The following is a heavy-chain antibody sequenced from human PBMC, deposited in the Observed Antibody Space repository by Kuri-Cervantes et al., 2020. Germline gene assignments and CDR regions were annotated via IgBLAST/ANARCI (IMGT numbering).Heavy chain of an antibody. CDR1: GGSISSGVYS. J-gene: IGHJ6*02. V-gene: IGHV4-61*08. CDR2: IYYSGST. CDR3: ARGGPYSSGLYRGGGYYGMDV. Sequence: ETLSLTCAVSGGSISSGVYSWSWIRQPPGKELEWIGYIYYSGSTNYNPSLKSRVTISVDTSKNQFSLKLNSVTPEDTTVYYCARGGPYSSGLYRGGGYYGMDVWGQGTTVTVSS. D-gene: IGHD6-19*01.